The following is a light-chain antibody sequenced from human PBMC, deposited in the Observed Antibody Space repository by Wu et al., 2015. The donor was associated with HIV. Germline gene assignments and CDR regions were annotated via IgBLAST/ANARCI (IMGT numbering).Light chain of an antibody. J-gene: IGKJ4*01. V-gene: IGKV1-8*01. CDR2: GVS. Sequence: IRITQSPSSLSASIADRVTITCRATEDISNYLAWFQQKPGKAPKLLIYGVSTLQSGVPSRFSGSGSGTDFNFTISCLQSEDFATYYCQQYYGYPVTFGGGTKVEI. CDR1: EDISNY. CDR3: QQYYGYPVT.